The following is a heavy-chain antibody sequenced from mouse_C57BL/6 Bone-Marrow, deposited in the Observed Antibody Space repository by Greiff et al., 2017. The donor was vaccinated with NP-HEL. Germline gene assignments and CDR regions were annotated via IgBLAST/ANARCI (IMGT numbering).Heavy chain of an antibody. D-gene: IGHD2-1*01. CDR3: ARWGYYGNMYYFDY. Sequence: QVQLQQSGPELVKPGASVKISCKASGYSFTSYYIHWVKQRPGQGLEWIGWIYPGSGNTKYNEKFKGKATLTADPSSSTAYMQLSSLTSEDSAVYYCARWGYYGNMYYFDYWGQGTTLTVSS. J-gene: IGHJ2*01. V-gene: IGHV1-66*01. CDR1: GYSFTSYY. CDR2: IYPGSGNT.